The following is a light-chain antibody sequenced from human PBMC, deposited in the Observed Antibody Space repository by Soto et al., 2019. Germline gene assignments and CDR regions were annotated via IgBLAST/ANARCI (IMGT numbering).Light chain of an antibody. V-gene: IGKV4-1*01. J-gene: IGKJ1*01. CDR3: QQYYSTPQT. CDR1: QSVLYSSNNENY. CDR2: WAS. Sequence: DIVMTQSPDSLAVSLGEWATINCKSSQSVLYSSNNENYLAWYQQKPGQPPKLLISWASTREFGVPDRFSGSGSGTDFTLTISTLQAEDVAVYYCQQYYSTPQTFGQGTKVEIK.